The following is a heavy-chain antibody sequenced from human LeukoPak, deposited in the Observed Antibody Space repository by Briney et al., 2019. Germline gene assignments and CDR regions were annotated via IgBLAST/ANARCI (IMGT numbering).Heavy chain of an antibody. D-gene: IGHD6-25*01. Sequence: KQSGPTLVNPTRTLTLTCTFSGFSLSSRGVAVAWIRQPPGKALEWLALIYWNDNKRYSPSLKSRLTITKDTSKNQVVLAMTNMDPVDSATYYCAHSLRLISAYYYDQWGQGILVTVCS. CDR2: IYWNDNK. CDR3: AHSLRLISAYYYDQ. CDR1: GFSLSSRGVA. J-gene: IGHJ4*02. V-gene: IGHV2-5*01.